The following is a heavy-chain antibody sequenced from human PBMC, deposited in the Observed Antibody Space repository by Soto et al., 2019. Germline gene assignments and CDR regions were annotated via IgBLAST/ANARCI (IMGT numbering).Heavy chain of an antibody. CDR2: IYDSGTTYT. CDR3: ARAGQWLFGQYYFDY. D-gene: IGHD6-19*01. CDR1: GYFISSGHY. J-gene: IGHJ4*02. Sequence: PSETLSLTCTVSGYFISSGHYWGWIRQPPGKGLEWIGYIYDSGTTYTYFKPSLKSRVAISVDTSKNQFSLKVRSVTAADSAVYYCARAGQWLFGQYYFDYWGQGTLVTVSS. V-gene: IGHV4-38-2*02.